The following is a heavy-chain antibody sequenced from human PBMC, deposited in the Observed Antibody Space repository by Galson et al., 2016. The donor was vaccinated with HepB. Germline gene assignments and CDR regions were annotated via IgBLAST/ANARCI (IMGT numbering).Heavy chain of an antibody. D-gene: IGHD2-15*01. CDR3: ARDRGYCTGGNCYRFFDF. CDR1: GFSFNIFS. J-gene: IGHJ3*01. Sequence: SLRLSCAASGFSFNIFSVSWVRQAPGKGLEWISYSDTTSTTTYYAESVRGRFTISRDNAKRLVHLQLNSLRVDDTAAYYCARDRGYCTGGNCYRFFDFWGQGIMVTVSS. V-gene: IGHV3-48*01. CDR2: SDTTSTTT.